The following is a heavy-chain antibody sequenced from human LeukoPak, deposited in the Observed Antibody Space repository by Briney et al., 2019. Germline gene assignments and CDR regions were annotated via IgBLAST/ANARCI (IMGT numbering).Heavy chain of an antibody. V-gene: IGHV3-21*01. D-gene: IGHD5-24*01. CDR3: ARGGYGYNFFDY. CDR1: GFTFSNYS. J-gene: IGHJ4*02. CDR2: ISSRSSYI. Sequence: GGSLRLSCAASGFTFSNYSMNWARQAPGKGLEWVSSISSRSSYIYYADSVKGRFTISRDNAKNSLYLQMNSLRAEDTAVYYCARGGYGYNFFDYWGQGTLVTVSS.